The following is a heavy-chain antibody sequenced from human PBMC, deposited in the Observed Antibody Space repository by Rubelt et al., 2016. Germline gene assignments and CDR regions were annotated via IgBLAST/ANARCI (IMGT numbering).Heavy chain of an antibody. CDR1: GGSISSYY. J-gene: IGHJ4*02. CDR2: IYYSGST. V-gene: IGHV4-59*08. CDR3: ARHRCQQWDYGDYGIDY. Sequence: QVQLQESGPGLVKPSETLSLTCTVSGGSISSYYWSWIRQPPGKGLEWIGYIYYSGSTNYNPSLKSRVTISVDTSKNQFSLKLSSVTAADTAVYYCARHRCQQWDYGDYGIDYWGQGTLVTVSS. D-gene: IGHD4-17*01.